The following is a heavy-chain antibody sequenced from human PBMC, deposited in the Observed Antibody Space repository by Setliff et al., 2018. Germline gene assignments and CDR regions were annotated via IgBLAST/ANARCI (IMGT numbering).Heavy chain of an antibody. CDR1: GFTSSSYA. CDR2: ISGSGAI. J-gene: IGHJ4*02. V-gene: IGHV3-23*01. D-gene: IGHD4-4*01. CDR3: AKDTGYYFDY. Sequence: PGGSLRLSCAASGFTSSSYAMSWVRQAPGKGLEWVSAISGSGAISYADSVKGRFTVSRDNSKNTLYLQMNSLRGEDTAVYYCAKDTGYYFDYWGQGTLVTVSS.